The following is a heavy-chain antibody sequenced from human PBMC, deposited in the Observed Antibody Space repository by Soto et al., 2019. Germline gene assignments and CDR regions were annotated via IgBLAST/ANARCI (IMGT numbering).Heavy chain of an antibody. V-gene: IGHV1-8*01. CDR1: GYTFTSYD. CDR3: ARGAGYCSGGSCLNWFDP. Sequence: QVQLVQSGAEVKKPGASVKVSCKASGYTFTSYDINWVRQATGQGLEWMGWMNPNSGNTGYAQKFQGRVNMTRNTSRSTAYMELSSLRSEDTAVYYCARGAGYCSGGSCLNWFDPWGQGTLVTVSS. D-gene: IGHD2-15*01. J-gene: IGHJ5*02. CDR2: MNPNSGNT.